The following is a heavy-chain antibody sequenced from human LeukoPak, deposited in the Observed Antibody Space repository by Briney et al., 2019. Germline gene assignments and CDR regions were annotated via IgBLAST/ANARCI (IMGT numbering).Heavy chain of an antibody. CDR1: GGSISSGGYS. CDR2: VFTTGTT. V-gene: IGHV4-30-4*07. J-gene: IGHJ4*02. CDR3: VRGVTRGYIYAD. D-gene: IGHD5-18*01. Sequence: SETLSLTCAVSGGSISSGGYSWWWVRQPPGKGLEWIGYVFTTGTTYYNPSLNSRVTISLDMSKNQFSRKLRSVTAADTAVYFCVRGVTRGYIYADWGQGTLVTVSS.